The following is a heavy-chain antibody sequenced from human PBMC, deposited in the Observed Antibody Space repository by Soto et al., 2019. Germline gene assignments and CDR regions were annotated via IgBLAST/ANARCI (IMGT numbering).Heavy chain of an antibody. D-gene: IGHD1-26*01. CDR2: IYYSGST. V-gene: IGHV4-59*01. CDR1: GFSLISYY. Sequence: SETLSLTWRFSGFSLISYYWILIRQPPGKGLEWIGYIYYSGSTNYNPSLKSRVTISVDTSKNQFSLKLSSVTAADTAVYYCASWRGSYYDYWGQGNLVTVS. CDR3: ASWRGSYYDY. J-gene: IGHJ4*02.